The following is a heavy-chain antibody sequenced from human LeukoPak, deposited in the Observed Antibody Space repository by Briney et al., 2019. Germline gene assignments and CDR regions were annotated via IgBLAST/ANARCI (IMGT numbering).Heavy chain of an antibody. J-gene: IGHJ3*02. CDR2: ISAYNGNT. Sequence: ASVKVSCKVSGYTLTELSMHWVRQAPGKGLEWMGWISAYNGNTNYAQKLQGRVTTTTDTSTSTAYMELRSLRSDDTAVYYCARFYQLLWRRDAFDIWGQGTMVTVSS. CDR1: GYTLTELS. D-gene: IGHD2-2*01. V-gene: IGHV1-18*01. CDR3: ARFYQLLWRRDAFDI.